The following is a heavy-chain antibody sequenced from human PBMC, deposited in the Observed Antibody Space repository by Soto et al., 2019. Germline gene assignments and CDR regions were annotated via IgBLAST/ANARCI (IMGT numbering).Heavy chain of an antibody. V-gene: IGHV4-34*01. J-gene: IGHJ3*02. Sequence: QVQLQQWGAGLLKPSETLSLTCAVYGGSFSGYYWSWIRQPPGKGLEWIGEINHSGSTNYNPSLKSRVTISVDTSKNQFSLKLSSVTAADTAVYYCAREVMVRGDAFDIWGQGTMVTVSS. CDR3: AREVMVRGDAFDI. D-gene: IGHD3-10*01. CDR1: GGSFSGYY. CDR2: INHSGST.